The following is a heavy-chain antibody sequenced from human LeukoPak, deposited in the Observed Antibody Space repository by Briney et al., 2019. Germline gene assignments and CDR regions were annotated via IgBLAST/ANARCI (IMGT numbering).Heavy chain of an antibody. D-gene: IGHD6-19*01. CDR2: ISGSGGST. V-gene: IGHV3-23*01. Sequence: PGGSLRLSCAASGFTFSSYAMSWVRQAPGKGLEWVSAISGSGGSTYYADSVKGRFTISRDNSKNTLYLQMNSLRAEDTAVYYCAKGGAQWLVLYYFDYWGQGTLVTVSS. CDR3: AKGGAQWLVLYYFDY. CDR1: GFTFSSYA. J-gene: IGHJ4*02.